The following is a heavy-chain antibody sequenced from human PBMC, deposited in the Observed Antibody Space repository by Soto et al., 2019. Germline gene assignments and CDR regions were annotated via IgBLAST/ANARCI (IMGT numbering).Heavy chain of an antibody. Sequence: PGGSLRLSCAASGFTFSSYSMNWVRHAPGKGLEWVSSIISSSSYIYYADSVKGRFTISRDNAKNSLYLQMNSLRAEDTAVYYCARDRYSSSLDFYYYYGMDVWGQGTTVTVSS. CDR3: ARDRYSSSLDFYYYYGMDV. CDR2: IISSSSYI. CDR1: GFTFSSYS. V-gene: IGHV3-21*01. D-gene: IGHD6-6*01. J-gene: IGHJ6*02.